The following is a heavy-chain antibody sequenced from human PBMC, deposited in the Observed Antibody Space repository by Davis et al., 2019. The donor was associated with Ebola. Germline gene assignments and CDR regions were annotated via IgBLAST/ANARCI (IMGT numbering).Heavy chain of an antibody. V-gene: IGHV3-11*01. CDR2: ISSSGSTI. J-gene: IGHJ6*02. Sequence: LSLTCAASGFTFSDYYMSWIRQAPGKGLEWVSYISSSGSTIYYADSVKGRFTISRDNAKNSLYLQMNSLRAEDTAVYYCAREVSYCSSTSCGDYYYYGMDVWGQGTTVTVSS. CDR1: GFTFSDYY. CDR3: AREVSYCSSTSCGDYYYYGMDV. D-gene: IGHD2-2*01.